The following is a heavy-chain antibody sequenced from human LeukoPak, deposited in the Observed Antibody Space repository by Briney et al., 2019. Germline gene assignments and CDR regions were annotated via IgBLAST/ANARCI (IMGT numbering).Heavy chain of an antibody. Sequence: GGSLRLSCAASGFTFSSYSMNWVRQAPGKGLEWVSSISSSSSYIYYADSVKGRFTISRDNAKNSLYLQMNSLRAEDTAVYYCARGASYLVPAANDFDSWGQGTLVTVSS. CDR1: GFTFSSYS. V-gene: IGHV3-21*01. CDR3: ARGASYLVPAANDFDS. J-gene: IGHJ4*02. CDR2: ISSSSSYI. D-gene: IGHD2-2*01.